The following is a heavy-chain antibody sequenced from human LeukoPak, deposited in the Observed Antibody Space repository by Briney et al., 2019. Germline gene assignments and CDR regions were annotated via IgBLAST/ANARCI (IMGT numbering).Heavy chain of an antibody. V-gene: IGHV3-23*01. CDR1: GFTFSSYA. J-gene: IGHJ6*03. CDR2: MSGSGGST. D-gene: IGHD5-24*01. CDR3: ARAHRDGYKERVYYYYYMDV. Sequence: GGSLRLSCAASGFTFSSYAMSWVRQAPGKGLEWVSVMSGSGGSTYYADSVKGRFTISRDKSKNTLYLQMNSLRAEDTAVYYCARAHRDGYKERVYYYYYMDVWGKGTTVTVSS.